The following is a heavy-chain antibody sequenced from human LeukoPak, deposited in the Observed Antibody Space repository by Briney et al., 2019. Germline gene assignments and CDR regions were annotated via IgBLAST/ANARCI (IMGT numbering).Heavy chain of an antibody. D-gene: IGHD3-9*01. Sequence: GASVTVSCKASGGTFSSYAISWVRQAPGQGLEWMGGIIPIFGTANYAQKFQGRVTITADESTSTAYMELSSLRSEDTAVYYCARDNYGILTWTPQGGMDVWGKGTTVTVSS. J-gene: IGHJ6*04. CDR1: GGTFSSYA. V-gene: IGHV1-69*13. CDR2: IIPIFGTA. CDR3: ARDNYGILTWTPQGGMDV.